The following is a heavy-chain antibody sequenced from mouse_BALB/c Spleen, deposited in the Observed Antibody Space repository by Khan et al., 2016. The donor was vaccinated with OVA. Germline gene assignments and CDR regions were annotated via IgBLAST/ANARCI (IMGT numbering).Heavy chain of an antibody. CDR1: GYTFTSYV. CDR3: APAGSDYFSFAY. V-gene: IGHV1S136*01. D-gene: IGHD2-13*01. J-gene: IGHJ3*01. CDR2: VYPFNDDT. Sequence: EVQLQQSGPELVKPGASVKMSCKASGYTFTSYVMHWVKQKPGLGLEWIGYVYPFNDDTKYNEKFKGKATLTSDQSSNTAYMELSSLTSEDSAVDYCAPAGSDYFSFAYWGQGTLVTVSA.